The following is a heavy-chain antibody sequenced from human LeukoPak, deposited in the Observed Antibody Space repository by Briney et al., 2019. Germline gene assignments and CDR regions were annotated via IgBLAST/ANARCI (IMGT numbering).Heavy chain of an antibody. Sequence: SETLSLTCAVYGGSFSGYYWSWIRQPPGKGLEWIGEINHSGSTNYNPSLKSRVTISVDTSKNQFSLKLSSVTAADTAVYYCARDSGWENWFDPWGQGTLVTVSS. V-gene: IGHV4-34*01. CDR3: ARDSGWENWFDP. D-gene: IGHD1-26*01. J-gene: IGHJ5*02. CDR1: GGSFSGYY. CDR2: INHSGST.